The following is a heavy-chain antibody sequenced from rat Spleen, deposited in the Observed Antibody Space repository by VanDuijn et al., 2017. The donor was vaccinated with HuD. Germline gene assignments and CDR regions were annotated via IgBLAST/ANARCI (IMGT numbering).Heavy chain of an antibody. D-gene: IGHD1-1*01. J-gene: IGHJ2*01. CDR2: ISYDGGNT. V-gene: IGHV5-7*01. Sequence: EVQLVESGGGLVQPGRSLKLSCAASGFTLSDHFMAWVRQAPTKGLEWVASISYDGGNTYYRDSVKGRFTISRDNAKSTLYLQMDSLRSEDTATYYCARHPDYSNYFDYWGQGVMVTVSS. CDR1: GFTLSDHF. CDR3: ARHPDYSNYFDY.